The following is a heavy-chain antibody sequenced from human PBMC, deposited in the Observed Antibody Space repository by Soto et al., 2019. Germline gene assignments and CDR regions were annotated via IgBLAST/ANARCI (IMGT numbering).Heavy chain of an antibody. J-gene: IGHJ4*02. CDR2: IKQSGSV. Sequence: QVHLQQWGAGLLKPSETLSLTCAVNGGAFNGYYWTWIRQPPGKGLERIGEIKQSGSVDDNPYLNSRVTLSIDTSKKQISLTLPSVTAADTAVYYCARAGAALFRGSVGRFDFWGQGTLVTVSS. CDR1: GGAFNGYY. CDR3: ARAGAALFRGSVGRFDF. V-gene: IGHV4-34*01. D-gene: IGHD3-10*01.